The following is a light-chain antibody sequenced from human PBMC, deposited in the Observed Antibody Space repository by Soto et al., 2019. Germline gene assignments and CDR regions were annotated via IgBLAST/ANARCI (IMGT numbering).Light chain of an antibody. Sequence: QAVVTQPPSVSGAPGQRVTISCTGSSSNIGAGYDVHWYQQLPGTAPKLLIYGNSNRPSGVPDRFSGSKSGTSASLAITGLQAEDEADYYCQSYDSSLRDVVFGGGTKVTVL. CDR1: SSNIGAGYD. CDR3: QSYDSSLRDVV. V-gene: IGLV1-40*01. J-gene: IGLJ2*01. CDR2: GNS.